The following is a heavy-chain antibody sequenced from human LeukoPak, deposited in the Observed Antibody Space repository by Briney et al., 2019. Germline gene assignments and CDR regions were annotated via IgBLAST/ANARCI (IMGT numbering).Heavy chain of an antibody. V-gene: IGHV1-69*05. CDR2: IIPIFGTA. J-gene: IGHJ4*02. CDR1: GGTFSSYA. D-gene: IGHD3-22*01. Sequence: SVKVSCKASGGTFSSYAISWVRQAPGQGLEWMGRIIPIFGTANYAQKFQGRVTITTDESTSTAYMELSSLRSEDTAVYYCAITYYYDSSGYYYSSWGQGTLVTVPS. CDR3: AITYYYDSSGYYYSS.